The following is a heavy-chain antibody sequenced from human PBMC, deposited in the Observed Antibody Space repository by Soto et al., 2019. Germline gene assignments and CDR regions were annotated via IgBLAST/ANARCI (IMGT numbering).Heavy chain of an antibody. Sequence: SETLSLTCTVSGGSISSFSWGWIRQPPGKGLEWIGHIHYSGSTIYNPSLKSRLTISGDTSKNQFSLKLSSLTAADTAVYYCAVVGDSGYDYFDYWGQGTLVTVSS. CDR1: GGSISSFS. J-gene: IGHJ4*02. V-gene: IGHV4-59*01. D-gene: IGHD5-12*01. CDR3: AVVGDSGYDYFDY. CDR2: IHYSGST.